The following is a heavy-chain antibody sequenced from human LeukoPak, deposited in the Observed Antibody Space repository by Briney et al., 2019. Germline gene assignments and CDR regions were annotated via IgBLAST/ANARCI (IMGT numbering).Heavy chain of an antibody. CDR3: ARHHLYQEINFDY. V-gene: IGHV3-7*01. D-gene: IGHD2-2*01. CDR2: IKQDGSEK. J-gene: IGHJ4*02. CDR1: GFTFSSYW. Sequence: GGSLRLSGAASGFTFSSYWMSWVRQAPGKGLEWVANIKQDGSEKYYVDSVKGRFTISRDNAKNSLYLQMNSLRAEDTAVYYCARHHLYQEINFDYWGQGTLVTVSS.